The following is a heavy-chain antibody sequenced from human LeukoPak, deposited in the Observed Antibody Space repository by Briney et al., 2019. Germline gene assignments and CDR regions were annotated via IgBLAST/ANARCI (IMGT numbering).Heavy chain of an antibody. J-gene: IGHJ4*02. D-gene: IGHD3-9*01. CDR3: AKARGDFRYYDIYYFDY. CDR1: GFTFSSYA. CDR2: ISGSGGST. Sequence: GGSLRLSCAASGFTFSSYAMSWVRQAPGKGLEWVSAISGSGGSTYYADSVKGRFTISRDNSKNTLYLQMNSLRAKDTAVYYCAKARGDFRYYDIYYFDYWGQGTLVTVSS. V-gene: IGHV3-23*01.